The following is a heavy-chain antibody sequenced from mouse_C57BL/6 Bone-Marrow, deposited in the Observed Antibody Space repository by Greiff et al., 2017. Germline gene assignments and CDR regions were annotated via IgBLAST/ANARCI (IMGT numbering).Heavy chain of an antibody. CDR3: ADYDGYVDY. CDR2: IWRGGST. D-gene: IGHD2-3*01. V-gene: IGHV2-5*01. CDR1: GFSLTSYG. Sequence: VKVVESGPGLVQSSQSLSITCTVSGFSLTSYGVHWVRQSPGKGLEWLGVIWRGGSTDYNAAFMSRLSITKDNSKSQVFFKMNSLQADDTAIYYCADYDGYVDYWGQGTSVTVSS. J-gene: IGHJ4*01.